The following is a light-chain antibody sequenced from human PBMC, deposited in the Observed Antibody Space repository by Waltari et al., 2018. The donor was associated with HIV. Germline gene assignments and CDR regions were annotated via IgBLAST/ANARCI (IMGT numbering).Light chain of an antibody. CDR1: QSISYNY. CDR3: QQYASSSFT. Sequence: LTQSPAFLSLSLGEPAFFPCRASQSISYNYLAWYQQKTGQAPRLLMYGVSTRATGIPDRFSGSGSGTDFTLTISGLEPEDFAVYYCQQYASSSFTFGPGTKVEIK. V-gene: IGKV3-20*01. CDR2: GVS. J-gene: IGKJ3*01.